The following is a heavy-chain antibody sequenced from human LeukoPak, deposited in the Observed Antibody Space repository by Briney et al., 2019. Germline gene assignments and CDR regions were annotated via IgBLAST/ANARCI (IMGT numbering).Heavy chain of an antibody. D-gene: IGHD6-19*01. J-gene: IGHJ4*02. CDR3: AREYSSDRYFDY. CDR1: GGSISSYY. V-gene: IGHV4-4*07. CDR2: MYSSGNT. Sequence: SETLSLTCTVSGGSISSYYWSWIRQPAGKGPEWIGRMYSSGNTNYNPSLKSRVTMSVDTSKNQFSLKLSSVTAADTAVYYCAREYSSDRYFDYWGQGTLVTVSS.